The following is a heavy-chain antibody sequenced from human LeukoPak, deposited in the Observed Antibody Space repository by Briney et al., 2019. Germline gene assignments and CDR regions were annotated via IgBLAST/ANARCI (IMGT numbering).Heavy chain of an antibody. J-gene: IGHJ4*02. CDR3: ARRAVVPAAVSYFDN. CDR1: GDSVSSSSYY. Sequence: PSVTLSLTCTVSGDSVSSSSYYWDWIRQPPGKGLEWIGGIYYTGTTYYSPSLNSRITISMDTSKKQFSLRLASVTAADTAVYYCARRAVVPAAVSYFDNWGQGTLVTVSS. V-gene: IGHV4-39*01. D-gene: IGHD2-2*01. CDR2: IYYTGTT.